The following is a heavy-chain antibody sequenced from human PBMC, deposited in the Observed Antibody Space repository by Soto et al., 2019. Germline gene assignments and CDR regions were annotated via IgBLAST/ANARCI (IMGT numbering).Heavy chain of an antibody. CDR3: ASGGVTMIVDHPRDWFDP. V-gene: IGHV1-69*01. CDR2: IIPIFGTA. Sequence: QVQLVQSGAEVKKPGSSVKVSCKASGGTFSSYAISWVRQAPGQGLEWMGGIIPIFGTANYAKKFQGRVTMTADESTRTAYRERSSLRSEDTAVYYGASGGVTMIVDHPRDWFDPWGQGTLVTVSS. CDR1: GGTFSSYA. J-gene: IGHJ5*02. D-gene: IGHD3-22*01.